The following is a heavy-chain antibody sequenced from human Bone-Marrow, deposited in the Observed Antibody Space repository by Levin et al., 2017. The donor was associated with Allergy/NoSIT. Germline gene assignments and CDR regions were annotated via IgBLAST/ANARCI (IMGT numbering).Heavy chain of an antibody. Sequence: LAGGSLRLSCAASGFTFSNYAMHWVRQAPGKGLEWVTVISYDGSKKYYADSVKGRFTISRDNSKNTLYLQMNSLRAEDTAVYYCARDPSTYDFWSGYFYYWGQGTLVTVSS. CDR1: GFTFSNYA. V-gene: IGHV3-30*04. D-gene: IGHD3-3*01. CDR2: ISYDGSKK. CDR3: ARDPSTYDFWSGYFYY. J-gene: IGHJ4*02.